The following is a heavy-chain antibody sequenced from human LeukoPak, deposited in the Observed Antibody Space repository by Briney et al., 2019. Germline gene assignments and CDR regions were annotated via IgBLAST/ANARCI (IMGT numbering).Heavy chain of an antibody. J-gene: IGHJ4*02. D-gene: IGHD3-22*01. V-gene: IGHV4-34*01. CDR2: INHSGST. CDR1: GGSFSGYY. Sequence: SETLSLTCAVYGGSFSGYYWSWIRQPPGKGLEWIGEINHSGSTNYNPSLTSRVTISVDTSKNQFSLKLSSVTAADTAVYYCASRDSSGYYEDYRGQGTLVTVSS. CDR3: ASRDSSGYYEDY.